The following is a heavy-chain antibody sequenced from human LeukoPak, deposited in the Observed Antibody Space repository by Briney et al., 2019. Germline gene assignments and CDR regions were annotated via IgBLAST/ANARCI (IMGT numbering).Heavy chain of an antibody. V-gene: IGHV4-59*01. D-gene: IGHD5-18*01. Sequence: SETLSLTCTVSGGSITGYYWSWIRQAPGKGLEWIAYIYYSGNTNYNPSLKSRVTVSVDTSKNQFSLQLRSVTAADTAVYYCARGQRGYPYWGQGTLVTVSS. CDR2: IYYSGNT. CDR1: GGSITGYY. J-gene: IGHJ4*02. CDR3: ARGQRGYPY.